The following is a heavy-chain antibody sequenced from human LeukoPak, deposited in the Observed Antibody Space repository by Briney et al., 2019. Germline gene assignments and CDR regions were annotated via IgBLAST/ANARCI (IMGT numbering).Heavy chain of an antibody. D-gene: IGHD1-26*01. CDR3: ERDLRRELLDY. CDR1: GFTFSSYS. J-gene: IGHJ4*02. V-gene: IGHV3-21*01. CDR2: ISSSSSYI. Sequence: GGSLRLSCAASGFTFSSYSMNWVRQAPGKGLEWVSSISSSSSYIYYADSVKGRFTISIDNAKNSLYLQMNSLKAEDTAVYYCERDLRRELLDYWGQGTLVSVCS.